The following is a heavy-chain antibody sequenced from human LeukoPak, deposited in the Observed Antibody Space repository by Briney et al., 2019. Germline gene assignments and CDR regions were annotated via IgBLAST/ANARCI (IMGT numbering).Heavy chain of an antibody. CDR2: ISSSSGVI. CDR1: GFTFTTSN. J-gene: IGHJ3*02. D-gene: IGHD2/OR15-2a*01. V-gene: IGHV3-48*04. Sequence: PGGSLRLSCEASGFTFTTSNMNWVRQAPGKGLEWISYISSSSGVIYYADSVKGRFTISRDNAKNSLYLQMNSLRAEDTAVYYCATSPLWGYAFDIWGQGTMVTVSS. CDR3: ATSPLWGYAFDI.